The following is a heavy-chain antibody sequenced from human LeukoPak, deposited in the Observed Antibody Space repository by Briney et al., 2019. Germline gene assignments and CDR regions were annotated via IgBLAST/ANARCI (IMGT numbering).Heavy chain of an antibody. Sequence: PGGSLRLSCAASGFTFSQYWMSWVRQAPGKGLEWVANIKHDGSEKYYVDSVKGRFTISRDNAKNSLYLQMNSLRAEDTAVYYCARSLYYYYYMDVWGKGTTVTVSS. J-gene: IGHJ6*03. CDR3: ARSLYYYYYMDV. V-gene: IGHV3-7*01. CDR2: IKHDGSEK. CDR1: GFTFSQYW.